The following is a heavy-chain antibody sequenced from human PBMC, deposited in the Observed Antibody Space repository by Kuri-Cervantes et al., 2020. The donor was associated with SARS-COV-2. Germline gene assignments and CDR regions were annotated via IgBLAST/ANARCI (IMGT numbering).Heavy chain of an antibody. CDR3: ARDRITIFGRYYYGMDV. Sequence: GESLKISCAASGFTFSSYSMNWVRQAPGKGLEWVSSISSSSSYIYYADSVKGRLTISRDNAKNSLYLQMNSLRAEDTAVYYCARDRITIFGRYYYGMDVWGQGTTVTVSS. CDR1: GFTFSSYS. J-gene: IGHJ6*02. V-gene: IGHV3-21*01. D-gene: IGHD3-3*01. CDR2: ISSSSSYI.